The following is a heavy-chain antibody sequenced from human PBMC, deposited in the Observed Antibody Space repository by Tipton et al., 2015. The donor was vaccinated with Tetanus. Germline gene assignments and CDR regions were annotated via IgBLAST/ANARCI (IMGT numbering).Heavy chain of an antibody. V-gene: IGHV5-51*01. D-gene: IGHD6-6*01. Sequence: VQLVQSGADVKKPGESLKISCKASGYSFTSHWIGWVRQMPGKGLEWMGMIFPDDSDTRYSPSFQGHVPFSVDKSTSTVYLQWSSLKASDTAMYFCARMYSTSSPFDHWGQGTLVAASS. CDR3: ARMYSTSSPFDH. CDR1: GYSFTSHW. CDR2: IFPDDSDT. J-gene: IGHJ4*02.